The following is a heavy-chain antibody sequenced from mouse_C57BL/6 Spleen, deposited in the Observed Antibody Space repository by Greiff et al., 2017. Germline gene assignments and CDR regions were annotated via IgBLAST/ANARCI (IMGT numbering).Heavy chain of an antibody. CDR2: IHPNSGST. CDR3: ARERMITTGGHYYAMDY. J-gene: IGHJ4*01. CDR1: GYTFTSYW. V-gene: IGHV1-64*01. D-gene: IGHD2-4*01. Sequence: QVQLQQPGAELVKPGASVKLSCKASGYTFTSYWMHWVKQRPGQGLEWIGMIHPNSGSTNYNEKFKSKATLTVDKSSSTAYMQLSSLTSEDSAVYYCARERMITTGGHYYAMDYWGQGTSVTVSS.